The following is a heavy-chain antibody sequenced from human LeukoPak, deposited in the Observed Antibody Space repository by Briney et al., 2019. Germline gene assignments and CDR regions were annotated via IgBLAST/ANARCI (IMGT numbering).Heavy chain of an antibody. V-gene: IGHV3-33*01. CDR1: GFTFSSYG. D-gene: IGHD1-26*01. J-gene: IGHJ4*02. CDR3: ARKGSGSYMEYYFDY. CDR2: IWYDGSNK. Sequence: GGSLRLSCAASGFTFSSYGMHWVRQAPGKGLEWVAVIWYDGSNKYYADSVKGRFTISRDNSKNTLYLQMNSLRAEDTAVYYCARKGSGSYMEYYFDYWGQGTLVTVSS.